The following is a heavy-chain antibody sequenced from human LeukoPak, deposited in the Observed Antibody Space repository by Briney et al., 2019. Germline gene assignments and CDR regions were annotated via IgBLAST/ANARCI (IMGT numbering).Heavy chain of an antibody. J-gene: IGHJ4*02. CDR3: ASGLAFDY. Sequence: GGSLRLSCAASGFTFSSYGMHWVRQAPGKGLEWVAVIWYDGSNKYYADSVKGRFTISRDNSKNALYLQMGSLRAEDMAVYYCASGLAFDYWGQGTLVTVSS. CDR1: GFTFSSYG. V-gene: IGHV3-33*01. D-gene: IGHD3/OR15-3a*01. CDR2: IWYDGSNK.